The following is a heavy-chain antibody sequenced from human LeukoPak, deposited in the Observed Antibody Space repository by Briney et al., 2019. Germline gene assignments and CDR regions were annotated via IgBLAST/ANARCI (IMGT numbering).Heavy chain of an antibody. V-gene: IGHV4-34*01. J-gene: IGHJ5*02. CDR2: INHSGST. CDR3: ARAPPRYGSGSYYKYWFDP. CDR1: GGSFSGYY. D-gene: IGHD3-10*01. Sequence: SETLSPTCAVYGGSFSGYYWSWIRQPPGKGLEWIGEINHSGSTNYNPSLKSRVTISVDTSKNQFSLKLSSVTAADAAVYYCARAPPRYGSGSYYKYWFDPWGQGTLVTVSS.